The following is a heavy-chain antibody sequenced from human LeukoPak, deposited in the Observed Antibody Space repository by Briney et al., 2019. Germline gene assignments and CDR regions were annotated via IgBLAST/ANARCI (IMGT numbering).Heavy chain of an antibody. CDR1: GFTFSSYS. Sequence: SGGSLRLSCAASGFTFSSYSMNWVRQAPGKGLYWVSYISSSGNTIYYADSVKGRFTISRDNAKNPLYLQMNSLRAEDTAVYYCARGTSYGDYGYYYYMDVWGKGTTVTVSS. CDR2: ISSSGNTI. V-gene: IGHV3-48*01. J-gene: IGHJ6*03. D-gene: IGHD4-17*01. CDR3: ARGTSYGDYGYYYYMDV.